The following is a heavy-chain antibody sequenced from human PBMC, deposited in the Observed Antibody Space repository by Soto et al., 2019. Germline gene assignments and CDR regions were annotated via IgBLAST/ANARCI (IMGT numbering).Heavy chain of an antibody. CDR1: GFTFSSYA. V-gene: IGHV3-23*01. CDR2: ISGSGGST. CDR3: AKDLQTGSTGWFDP. Sequence: GGSRRLSWAASGFTFSSYAMSWVRQAPGKGLEWVSTISGSGGSTYYADSVNGRFTISRDNSKYTLYLQMNSLRAEDTAVYYCAKDLQTGSTGWFDPWGQGTLVTVSS. J-gene: IGHJ5*02. D-gene: IGHD1-7*01.